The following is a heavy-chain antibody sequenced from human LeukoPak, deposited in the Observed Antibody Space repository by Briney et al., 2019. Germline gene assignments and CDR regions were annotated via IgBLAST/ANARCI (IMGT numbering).Heavy chain of an antibody. CDR3: ARGVSSGWPYYYYYMDV. V-gene: IGHV1-8*03. CDR1: GYTFTSYD. D-gene: IGHD6-19*01. CDR2: MNPNSGNT. Sequence: ASVKVSYKASGYTFTSYDINWVRQATGQGLEWMGWMNPNSGNTGYAQKFQGRVTITRNTSISTAYMELSSLRSEDTAVYYCARGVSSGWPYYYYYMDVWGKGTTVTVSS. J-gene: IGHJ6*03.